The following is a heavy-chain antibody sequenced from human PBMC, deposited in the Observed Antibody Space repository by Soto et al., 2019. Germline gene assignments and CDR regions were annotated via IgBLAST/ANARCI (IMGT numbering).Heavy chain of an antibody. J-gene: IGHJ6*02. D-gene: IGHD2-2*01. CDR3: ARDRRCSSTSCSNYYYYGMDV. CDR1: GFTFSSYA. Sequence: GGSLRLSCAASGFTFSSYAMHWVRQAPGKGLEWVAVISYDGSNKYYADSVKGRFTISRDNSKNTLYLQMNSLRAEDTAVYYCARDRRCSSTSCSNYYYYGMDVWGQGTTVTVSS. CDR2: ISYDGSNK. V-gene: IGHV3-30-3*01.